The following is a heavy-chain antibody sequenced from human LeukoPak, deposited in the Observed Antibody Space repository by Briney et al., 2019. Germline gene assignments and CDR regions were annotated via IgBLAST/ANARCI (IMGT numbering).Heavy chain of an antibody. J-gene: IGHJ6*03. D-gene: IGHD1-26*01. V-gene: IGHV4-4*07. CDR3: ARDFTDSGSSLVHYYYYYMDV. Sequence: SETLSLTCTVSGGSISSYYWSWLRQPAGKGLEWIGRIYTSGSTNYNPSLKSRVTMSVDTSKNQFSLKLSSVTAADTAVYYCARDFTDSGSSLVHYYYYYMDVWGKGTTVTVSS. CDR2: IYTSGST. CDR1: GGSISSYY.